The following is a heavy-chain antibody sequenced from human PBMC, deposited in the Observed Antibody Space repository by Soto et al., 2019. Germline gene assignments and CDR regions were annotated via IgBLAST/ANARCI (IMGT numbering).Heavy chain of an antibody. D-gene: IGHD2-15*01. Sequence: GGSLRLSCAASGFTFSSYAMSWVRQAPGKGLEWVSGISGSGGNTYYAESVKGRFTISRDNSKNTLYLQMDSLRAEDTAVYYCVNPRGGYCSHGSCYVIDYWGQGILVTVFS. J-gene: IGHJ4*02. CDR3: VNPRGGYCSHGSCYVIDY. V-gene: IGHV3-23*01. CDR2: ISGSGGNT. CDR1: GFTFSSYA.